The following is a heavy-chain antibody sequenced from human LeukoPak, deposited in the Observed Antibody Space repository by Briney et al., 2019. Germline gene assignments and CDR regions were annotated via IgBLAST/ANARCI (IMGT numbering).Heavy chain of an antibody. CDR2: IYSGGST. J-gene: IGHJ6*04. CDR3: ARGQAAAGYDYYYYYGMDV. V-gene: IGHV3-53*01. Sequence: GGSLRLSCAASGFTVSSNYMSWVRQAPGKGLEWVSVIYSGGSTYYADSVKGRFTISRDNSKNTLYLQMNSLGAEDTAVYYCARGQAAAGYDYYYYYGMDVWGKGTTVTVSS. CDR1: GFTVSSNY. D-gene: IGHD6-13*01.